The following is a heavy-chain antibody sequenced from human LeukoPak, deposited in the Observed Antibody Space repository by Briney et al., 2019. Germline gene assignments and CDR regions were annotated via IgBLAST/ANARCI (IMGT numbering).Heavy chain of an antibody. Sequence: GGSLRLSCAASGFTFSSYAMSWVRQAPGKGLEWVSAISGSGGSTYYADSVKGRFTISRDNSKNTLYLQMNSLRAEDTAVYYCAKDRREWKRGSYSDNWFDPWGQGTLVTVSS. V-gene: IGHV3-23*01. CDR3: AKDRREWKRGSYSDNWFDP. CDR1: GFTFSSYA. D-gene: IGHD1-26*01. J-gene: IGHJ5*02. CDR2: ISGSGGST.